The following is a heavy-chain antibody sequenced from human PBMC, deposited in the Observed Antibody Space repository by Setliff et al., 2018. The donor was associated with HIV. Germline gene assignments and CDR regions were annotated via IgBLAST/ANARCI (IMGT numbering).Heavy chain of an antibody. CDR2: INPNSGGT. CDR3: AVYSSSWFRYYGMDV. CDR1: GYTFTSYA. Sequence: ASVKVSCKASGYTFTSYAMHWVRQAPGQRLEWMGWINPNSGGTNYAQKFQGRVTMTRDTSISTAYMELSRLRSDDTAVYYCAVYSSSWFRYYGMDVWGQGTTVTVSS. D-gene: IGHD6-13*01. J-gene: IGHJ6*02. V-gene: IGHV1-2*02.